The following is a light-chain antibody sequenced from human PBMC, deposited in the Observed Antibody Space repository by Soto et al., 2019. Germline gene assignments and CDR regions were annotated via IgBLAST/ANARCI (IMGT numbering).Light chain of an antibody. CDR2: GAS. CDR1: QSVSSN. CDR3: QQYNNWPPLT. Sequence: DRVMTSSPVTLSVSPGERATLSCRASQSVSSNLAWYQQKPGQAPRLLIYGASTRATGVPARFSGSGSGTEFTLTISSLQSEDFAVYYCQQYNNWPPLTFGGGTKVDIK. J-gene: IGKJ4*01. V-gene: IGKV3-15*01.